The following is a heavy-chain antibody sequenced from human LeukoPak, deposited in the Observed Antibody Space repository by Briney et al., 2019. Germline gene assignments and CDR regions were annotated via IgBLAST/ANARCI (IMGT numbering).Heavy chain of an antibody. J-gene: IGHJ4*02. CDR1: GFTFSSYA. Sequence: GRSLRLSCAASGFTFSSYAMHWVRQAPGKGLEWVAVISYDGSNKYYADSVKGRFTISRDNSKNTLYLQMNSLRAEDTAVYYCAKDWVIAVEVGNRDDYWGQGTLVTVSP. D-gene: IGHD6-19*01. CDR2: ISYDGSNK. V-gene: IGHV3-30-3*01. CDR3: AKDWVIAVEVGNRDDY.